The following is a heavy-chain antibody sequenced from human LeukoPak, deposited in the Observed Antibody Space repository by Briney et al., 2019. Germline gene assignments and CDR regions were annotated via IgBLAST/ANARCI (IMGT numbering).Heavy chain of an antibody. V-gene: IGHV3-53*01. Sequence: GGSLRLSCAASQFTFRSFDMNWVRQAPGKGLEWVSVIYSGGSTKYADSVKARFTISRDISKNTVYLQMNSLRVDDTAVYYCARATLDNWGQGTLVTVSS. CDR3: ARATLDN. J-gene: IGHJ4*02. CDR2: IYSGGST. CDR1: QFTFRSFD.